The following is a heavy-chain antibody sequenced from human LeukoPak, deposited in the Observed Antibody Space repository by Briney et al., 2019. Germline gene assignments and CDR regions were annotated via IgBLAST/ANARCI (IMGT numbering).Heavy chain of an antibody. J-gene: IGHJ6*02. CDR3: ARGGYSSSYYYYYGMDV. D-gene: IGHD6-13*01. Sequence: PSETLSLTCAVYGGSFSGYYWSWIRQPPGRGLEWIGYIQNSARTNYNPSLESRVTISVDTSKNQFSLKLSSVTAADTAVYYCARGGYSSSYYYYYGMDVWGQGTTVTVSS. CDR1: GGSFSGYY. V-gene: IGHV4-59*01. CDR2: IQNSART.